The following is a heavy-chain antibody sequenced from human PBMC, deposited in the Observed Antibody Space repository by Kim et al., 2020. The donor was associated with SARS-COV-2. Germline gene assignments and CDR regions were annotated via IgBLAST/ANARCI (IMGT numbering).Heavy chain of an antibody. CDR1: GYTFTSYA. CDR3: ARVSDRPYYPVYFDY. J-gene: IGHJ4*02. CDR2: INTNTGNP. V-gene: IGHV7-4-1*02. Sequence: ASVKVSCKASGYTFTSYAMNWVRQAPGQGLEWMGWINTNTGNPTYAQGFTGRFVFSLDTSVSTAYLQISSLKAEDTAVYYCARVSDRPYYPVYFDYWGQGTLVTVSS. D-gene: IGHD3-10*01.